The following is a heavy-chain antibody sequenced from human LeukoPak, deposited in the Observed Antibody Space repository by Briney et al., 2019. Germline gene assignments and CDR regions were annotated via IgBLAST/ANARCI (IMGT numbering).Heavy chain of an antibody. CDR2: IKKKTDGGTT. CDR1: GFTFSNAW. J-gene: IGHJ4*02. Sequence: GGSLRLSCVVSGFTFSNAWMSWVRQAPGKGLEWVGRIKKKTDGGTTDYAAPVKGRFTISRDDSKNTLYLQMNSLKTEDTAVYYCTTGYYYDSSGLFDYWGQGTLVTVSS. CDR3: TTGYYYDSSGLFDY. V-gene: IGHV3-15*01. D-gene: IGHD3-22*01.